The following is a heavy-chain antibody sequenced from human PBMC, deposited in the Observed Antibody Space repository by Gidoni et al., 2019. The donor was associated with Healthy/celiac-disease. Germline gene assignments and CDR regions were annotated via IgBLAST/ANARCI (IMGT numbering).Heavy chain of an antibody. V-gene: IGHV1-69*01. CDR3: ATRHEYNWNGNWFDH. CDR2: IFPIFGTA. CDR1: RGTFSSDA. D-gene: IGHD1-20*01. J-gene: IGHJ5*02. Sequence: QVQLVQSGAEVKKPGASGKVSCKASRGTFSSDAISGVRQAPGQRLEWMAGIFPIFGTANYAQKFQDRVTITADESTSTAYKEMSSLRSADTAVYYCATRHEYNWNGNWFDHWGQGTLVTVSS.